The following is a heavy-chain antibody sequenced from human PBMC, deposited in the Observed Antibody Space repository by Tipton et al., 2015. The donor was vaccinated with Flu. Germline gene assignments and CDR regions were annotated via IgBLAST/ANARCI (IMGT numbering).Heavy chain of an antibody. Sequence: RSLRLSCAASGFTFNSYAMHWVRQAPGKGLEWVAAISYDGSKKYYADSVKGRFTVSRDDSKNTLYLEMSNLRPEDTAVCYCVRVMGGNDAFDIWGQGSMIIVSS. CDR2: ISYDGSKK. CDR3: VRVMGGNDAFDI. D-gene: IGHD2-8*01. V-gene: IGHV3-30*04. CDR1: GFTFNSYA. J-gene: IGHJ3*02.